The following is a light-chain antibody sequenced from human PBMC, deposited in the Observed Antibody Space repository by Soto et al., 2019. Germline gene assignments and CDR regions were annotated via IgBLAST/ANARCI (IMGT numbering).Light chain of an antibody. J-gene: IGKJ2*01. CDR3: QQYGSSPLYT. CDR1: QSVSSSY. CDR2: GAS. V-gene: IGKV3-20*01. Sequence: EIVLTQSPGTLSLPPGERATLSCRASQSVSSSYLAWYQQKPGQAPRLLIYGASSRATGIPDRFSGSGSGTDFTLTISRLEPEDFAVDYCQQYGSSPLYTFGQRTKLEIK.